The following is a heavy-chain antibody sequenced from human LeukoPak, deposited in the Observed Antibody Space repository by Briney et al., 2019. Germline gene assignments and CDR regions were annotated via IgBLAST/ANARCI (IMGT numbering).Heavy chain of an antibody. D-gene: IGHD3-10*01. CDR1: GFTFSNYA. CDR3: VKGFVHPTYYFDY. J-gene: IGHJ4*02. CDR2: ITGSGDGT. V-gene: IGHV3-23*01. Sequence: PGGSLRLSCAASGFTFSNYAMMWVRQAPGKRLEWVSSITGSGDGTYYADSVRGRFTISRDNSENTLYLQLNSLRADDTAVYFCVKGFVHPTYYFDYWGQGNLVTVSS.